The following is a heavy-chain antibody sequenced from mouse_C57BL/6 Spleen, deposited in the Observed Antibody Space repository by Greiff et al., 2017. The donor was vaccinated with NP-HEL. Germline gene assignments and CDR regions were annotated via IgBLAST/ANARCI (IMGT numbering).Heavy chain of an antibody. CDR1: GFTFSDYY. D-gene: IGHD2-1*01. V-gene: IGHV5-16*01. Sequence: EVMLVESEGGLVQPGSSMKLSCTASGFTFSDYYMAWVRQVPEKGLEWVANINYDGSSTYYLDSLKSRFIISRDNAKNILYLQMSSLKSEDTATYYCARAGAYGNYGFAYWGQGTLVTVSA. CDR3: ARAGAYGNYGFAY. CDR2: INYDGSST. J-gene: IGHJ3*01.